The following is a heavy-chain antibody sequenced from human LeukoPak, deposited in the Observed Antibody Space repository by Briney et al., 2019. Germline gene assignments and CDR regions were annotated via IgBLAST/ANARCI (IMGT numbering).Heavy chain of an antibody. CDR3: ARDLGYSYGLTY. Sequence: ASVKVSCKASGGTFISYAISWVRQAPGQGLEWMGGIIPIFGTANYAQKFQGRVTITADKSTSTAYMELSSLGSEDTAVYYCARDLGYSYGLTYWGQGTLVTVSS. D-gene: IGHD5-18*01. CDR2: IIPIFGTA. J-gene: IGHJ4*02. V-gene: IGHV1-69*06. CDR1: GGTFISYA.